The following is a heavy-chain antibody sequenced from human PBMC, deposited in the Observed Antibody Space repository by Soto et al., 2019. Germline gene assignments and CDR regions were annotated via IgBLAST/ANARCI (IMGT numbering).Heavy chain of an antibody. D-gene: IGHD5-12*01. Sequence: EVQLLESGGGLVQPGGSLRLSCAASGFSFSSYAMVWDRQAPGKGLEWVSVISARGGSLYFADSVKGRFTISRDNSKNVLSLEMNSLRAEDTAIYFCATGSIEYSASVDNWAQGTLVVVSS. CDR3: ATGSIEYSASVDN. CDR1: GFSFSSYA. J-gene: IGHJ4*02. V-gene: IGHV3-23*01. CDR2: ISARGGSL.